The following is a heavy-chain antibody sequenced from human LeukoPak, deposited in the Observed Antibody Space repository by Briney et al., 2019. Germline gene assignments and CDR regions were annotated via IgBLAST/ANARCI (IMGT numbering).Heavy chain of an antibody. CDR1: GFTFTSYT. J-gene: IGHJ4*02. D-gene: IGHD5-12*01. Sequence: PGGSPRLSCAASGFTFTSYTMNWVRQAPGKGLEWIASISPTGISVWYADSLKDRSTISRDGAKSSLYLQINSLRAEDTAIYYCARDFMGESGYSGYWGQGTLVTVSS. CDR3: ARDFMGESGYSGY. CDR2: ISPTGISV. V-gene: IGHV3-21*01.